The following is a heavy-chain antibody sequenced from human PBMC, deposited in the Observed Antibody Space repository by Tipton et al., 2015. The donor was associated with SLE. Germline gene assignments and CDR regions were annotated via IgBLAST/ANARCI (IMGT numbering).Heavy chain of an antibody. V-gene: IGHV4-39*01. CDR2: IYYSGST. CDR3: ARAGLMAVAGEYYFDY. J-gene: IGHJ4*02. CDR1: GGSISSSSYY. Sequence: TLSLTCTVSGGSISSSSYYWGWIRQPPGKGLEWIGSIYYSGSTYYNPSLKSRVTISVDTSKNQFSLKLSSVTAADTAVYYCARAGLMAVAGEYYFDYWGQGTLVTVSS. D-gene: IGHD6-19*01.